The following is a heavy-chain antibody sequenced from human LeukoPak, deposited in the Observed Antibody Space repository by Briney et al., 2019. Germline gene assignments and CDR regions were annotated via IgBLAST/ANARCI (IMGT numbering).Heavy chain of an antibody. J-gene: IGHJ6*02. V-gene: IGHV3-7*01. Sequence: GGSLRLSCAASGFTFSSYWMSWVRQAPGKGLEWVANIKQDGSEKYYVDSVKGRFTISRDNAKNSLYLQMNSLRAEDTAVYYCARVAGTTVIDSYYYGMDVWGQGTTVTVSS. D-gene: IGHD1-7*01. CDR3: ARVAGTTVIDSYYYGMDV. CDR2: IKQDGSEK. CDR1: GFTFSSYW.